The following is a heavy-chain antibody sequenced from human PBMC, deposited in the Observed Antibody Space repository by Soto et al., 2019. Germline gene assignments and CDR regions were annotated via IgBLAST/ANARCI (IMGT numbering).Heavy chain of an antibody. CDR2: ITGNSAFT. CDR3: AKHRDYDYDAFDV. CDR1: GFTFNRNA. Sequence: GGSLRLSCAGSGFTFNRNAMSWVRQAPGKGLEWVSGITGNSAFTYYADSVKGRFIISRDNSKNTLYLQINTLRVEDTAVYYCAKHRDYDYDAFDVWGQGTVVTV. D-gene: IGHD3-16*01. J-gene: IGHJ3*01. V-gene: IGHV3-23*01.